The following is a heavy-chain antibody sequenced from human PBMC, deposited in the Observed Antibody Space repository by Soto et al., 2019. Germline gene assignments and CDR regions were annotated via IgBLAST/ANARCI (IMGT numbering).Heavy chain of an antibody. J-gene: IGHJ4*02. V-gene: IGHV1-69*13. CDR3: ARGTVTPDY. CDR1: RGTFSSYA. D-gene: IGHD4-17*01. Sequence: SVKVSCKASRGTFSSYAISWVRQPPGQGLEWMGGIIPIFGTANYAQKFQGRVTITADESTSTAYMELSSLRSEDTAVYYCARGTVTPDYWGQGTLVTVSS. CDR2: IIPIFGTA.